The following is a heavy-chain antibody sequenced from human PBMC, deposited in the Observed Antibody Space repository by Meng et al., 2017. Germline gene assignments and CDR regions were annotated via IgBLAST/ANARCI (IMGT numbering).Heavy chain of an antibody. D-gene: IGHD2-2*01. CDR3: ARVVVVPAAKYWFDP. J-gene: IGHJ5*02. CDR2: IYYRGRT. Sequence: SETLSLTCTVAGGSISSCYWSWIRQPTGEGLEWIGYIYYRGRTTYNPSLKSRVTISVDTSKNQFSLKLSSVTAADTAVYYCARVVVVPAAKYWFDPWGQGTLVTVSS. V-gene: IGHV4-59*01. CDR1: GGSISSCY.